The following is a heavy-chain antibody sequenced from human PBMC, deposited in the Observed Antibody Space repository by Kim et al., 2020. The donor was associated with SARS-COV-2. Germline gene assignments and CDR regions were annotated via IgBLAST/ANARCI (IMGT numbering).Heavy chain of an antibody. CDR3: ARDDIVVVPAAIRGFLMTKPPHYYYYGMDV. V-gene: IGHV4-34*01. D-gene: IGHD2-2*02. Sequence: SETLSLTCAVYGGSFSGYYWSWIRQPPGKGLEWIGEINHSGSTNYNPSLKSRVTISVDTSKNQFSLKLSSVTAADTAVYYCARDDIVVVPAAIRGFLMTKPPHYYYYGMDVWGQGTTVTVSS. CDR1: GGSFSGYY. CDR2: INHSGST. J-gene: IGHJ6*02.